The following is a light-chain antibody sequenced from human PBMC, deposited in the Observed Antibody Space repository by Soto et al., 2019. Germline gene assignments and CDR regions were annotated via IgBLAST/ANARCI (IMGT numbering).Light chain of an antibody. V-gene: IGKV3D-20*02. CDR3: QQRSNWPPLIS. CDR1: QSVISSY. CDR2: GAS. J-gene: IGKJ5*01. Sequence: IGVTQSPGTLSLSPGERATLSCRASQSVISSYLAWYQEKPGQAPRLLIYGASSRATGIPARFSGSGSGTDFTLTISGLEPEDFAVYYCQQRSNWPPLISFGQGTRLEIK.